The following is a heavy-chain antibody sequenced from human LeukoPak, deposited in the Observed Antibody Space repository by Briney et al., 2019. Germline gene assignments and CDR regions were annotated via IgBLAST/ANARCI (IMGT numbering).Heavy chain of an antibody. CDR3: ARAVLRWEYNSWYYYYYMDV. CDR2: INWNGGST. J-gene: IGHJ6*03. CDR1: GFTFDDYG. Sequence: GGSLRLSCAASGFTFDDYGMSWVRQAPGKGLEWVSGINWNGGSTGYADSVKGRFTISRDNAKNSLYLQMNSLRAEDTALYYCARAVLRWEYNSWYYYYYMDVWGKGTTVTVSS. V-gene: IGHV3-20*04. D-gene: IGHD1-20*01.